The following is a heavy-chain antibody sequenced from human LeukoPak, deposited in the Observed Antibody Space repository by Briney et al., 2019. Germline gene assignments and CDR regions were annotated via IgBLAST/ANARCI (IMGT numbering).Heavy chain of an antibody. CDR3: ARDSGTTGEVKFDP. CDR2: IYTSGTT. CDR1: GGSISSFY. Sequence: PSETLSLTCSVSGGSISSFYCNLMRQPAGKGLEWIGRIYTSGTTTYNPSLKSRVTMSVDTSKNQFSLKLSSVTAADTAVYYCARDSGTTGEVKFDPWGQGTLVTVSS. V-gene: IGHV4-4*07. J-gene: IGHJ5*02. D-gene: IGHD3-10*01.